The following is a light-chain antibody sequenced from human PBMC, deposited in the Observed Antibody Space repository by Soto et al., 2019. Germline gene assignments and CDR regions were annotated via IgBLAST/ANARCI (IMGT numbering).Light chain of an antibody. CDR3: QQYNGWPWT. Sequence: EIVLTQSPGTLSVSPGEIVTLSFRATQTIGNKLAWYLQRPGQAPRLLMYGASTRATDIPARFSGSGSGTEFTLTITGLQSEDFAVYYCQQYNGWPWTFGLGTKVDIK. CDR1: QTIGNK. CDR2: GAS. V-gene: IGKV3-15*01. J-gene: IGKJ1*01.